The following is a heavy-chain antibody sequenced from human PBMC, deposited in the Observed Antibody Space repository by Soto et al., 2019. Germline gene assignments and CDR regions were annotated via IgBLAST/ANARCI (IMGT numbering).Heavy chain of an antibody. J-gene: IGHJ5*02. CDR3: ARCFGGGSCYGSFDP. D-gene: IGHD2-15*01. CDR2: INAGNGNT. V-gene: IGHV1-18*01. Sequence: ASVKVSCKASGYTFTSYGISWVRQAPGQGLEWMGWINAGNGNTKYAQKFQGRVTITTDTSASTAYMELSSLRSEDTAVYYCARCFGGGSCYGSFDPWGQGTLVTVSS. CDR1: GYTFTSYG.